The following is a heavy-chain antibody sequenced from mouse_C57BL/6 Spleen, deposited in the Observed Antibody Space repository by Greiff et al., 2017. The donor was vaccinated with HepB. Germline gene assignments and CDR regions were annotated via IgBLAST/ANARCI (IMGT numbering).Heavy chain of an antibody. V-gene: IGHV3-6*01. CDR2: ISYDGSN. CDR3: ARGGYHWYFDV. Sequence: EVKLVESGPGLVKPSQSLSLTCSVTGYSITSGYYWNWIRQFPGNKLEWMGYISYDGSNNYNPSLKNRISITRDTSKNQFFLKLNSVTTEDTATYYCARGGYHWYFDVWGTGTTVTVSS. CDR1: GYSITSGYY. J-gene: IGHJ1*03.